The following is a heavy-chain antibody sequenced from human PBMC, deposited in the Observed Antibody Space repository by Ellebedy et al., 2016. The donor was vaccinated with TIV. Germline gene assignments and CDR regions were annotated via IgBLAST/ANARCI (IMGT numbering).Heavy chain of an antibody. D-gene: IGHD3-10*01. J-gene: IGHJ4*02. CDR3: ARDGSGSSYFDY. CDR1: GGSISSGGYS. CDR2: IYHSGST. V-gene: IGHV4-30-2*01. Sequence: SETLSLXXAVSGGSISSGGYSWSWIRQPPGKGLEWIGYIYHSGSTYYNPSLKSRVTISVDRSKNQFSLKLSSVTAADTAVYYCARDGSGSSYFDYWGQGTLVTVSS.